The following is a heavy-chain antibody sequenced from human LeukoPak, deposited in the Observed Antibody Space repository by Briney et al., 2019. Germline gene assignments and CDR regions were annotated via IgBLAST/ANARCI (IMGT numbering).Heavy chain of an antibody. CDR1: GGSISSGGYF. Sequence: PSETPSLTCTVSGGSISSGGYFWSWIRQYPGKGLEWIGYISYSGSTYYNPILKSRVTISVDTSKNQFSLKLRSVTAADTAVYYCAREVEYYDSSGYSNYFDYWGQGTLVTVSS. CDR2: ISYSGST. V-gene: IGHV4-31*03. J-gene: IGHJ4*02. CDR3: AREVEYYDSSGYSNYFDY. D-gene: IGHD3-22*01.